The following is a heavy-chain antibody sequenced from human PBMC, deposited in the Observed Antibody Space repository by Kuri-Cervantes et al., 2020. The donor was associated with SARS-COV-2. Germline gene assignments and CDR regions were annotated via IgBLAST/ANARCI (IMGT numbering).Heavy chain of an antibody. Sequence: GESLKISCTASGFTFGDYAMNWVRQAPGKGLEWVSYISSSSSTIYYADSVKGRFTISRDNAKNSLYLQMNSLRAEDTAVYYCARDRFTGYSSSWDAFDIWGQGTMVTVSS. V-gene: IGHV3-48*01. CDR3: ARDRFTGYSSSWDAFDI. CDR1: GFTFGDYA. D-gene: IGHD6-13*01. J-gene: IGHJ3*02. CDR2: ISSSSSTI.